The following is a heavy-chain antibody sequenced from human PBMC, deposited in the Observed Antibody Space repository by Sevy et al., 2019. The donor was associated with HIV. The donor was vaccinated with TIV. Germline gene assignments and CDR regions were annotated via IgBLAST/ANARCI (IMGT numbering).Heavy chain of an antibody. D-gene: IGHD3-3*01. CDR3: ATEKSGYTNDAFDI. CDR1: GGSISSYY. J-gene: IGHJ3*02. Sequence: SETLSLTCTVSGGSISSYYWSWILQPAGKGLEWIGRIYTSGSTNYNPSLKSRVTMSVDTSKNQFSLKLSSVTAADTAVYYCATEKSGYTNDAFDIWGQGTMVTVSS. V-gene: IGHV4-4*07. CDR2: IYTSGST.